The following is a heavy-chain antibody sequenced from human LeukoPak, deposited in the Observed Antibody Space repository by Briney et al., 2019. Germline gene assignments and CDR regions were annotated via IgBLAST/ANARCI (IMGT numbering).Heavy chain of an antibody. CDR3: ARESGDTSGRYRDY. CDR1: GHSLSSGYY. J-gene: IGHJ4*02. CDR2: IYRSGST. V-gene: IGHV4-38-2*02. Sequence: PSETLSLTCTVSGHSLSSGYYWGWIRQPPQNGLEWIGSIYRSGSTYYNPSLKSRVTISLDTSKNQFSLKLSSVTAADTAMYYCARESGDTSGRYRDYWGQGTLVTVSS. D-gene: IGHD6-19*01.